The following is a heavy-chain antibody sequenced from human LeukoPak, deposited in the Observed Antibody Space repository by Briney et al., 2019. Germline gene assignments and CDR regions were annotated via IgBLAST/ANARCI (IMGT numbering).Heavy chain of an antibody. V-gene: IGHV4-4*09. CDR1: GGSISSYY. CDR2: IYTSGST. Sequence: SETLSLTYTVSGGSISSYYWSWIRQPPGKGLEWIGYIYTSGSTNYNPSLKSRVTISVDTSKNQFSLKLSSVTAADTAVYYCARLYYDSSGYALDYWGQGTLVTVSS. J-gene: IGHJ4*02. D-gene: IGHD3-22*01. CDR3: ARLYYDSSGYALDY.